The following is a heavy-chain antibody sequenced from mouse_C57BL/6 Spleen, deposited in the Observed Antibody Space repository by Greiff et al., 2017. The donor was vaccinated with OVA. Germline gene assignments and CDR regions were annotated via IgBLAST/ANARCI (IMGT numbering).Heavy chain of an antibody. D-gene: IGHD1-1*01. CDR3: ARDSGDYGSSYDAMDY. CDR2: INYDGRST. J-gene: IGHJ4*01. Sequence: EVQVVESEGGLVQPGSSMKLSCTASGFTFSDYYMAWVRPVPEKGLEWVANINYDGRSTYYLDSLKSRFIISRDNAKNILYLQMSSLKSEDTATYYCARDSGDYGSSYDAMDYWGQGTSVTVSS. V-gene: IGHV5-16*01. CDR1: GFTFSDYY.